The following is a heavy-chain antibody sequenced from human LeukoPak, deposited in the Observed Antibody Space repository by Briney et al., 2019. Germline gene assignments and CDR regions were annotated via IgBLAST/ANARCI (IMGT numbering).Heavy chain of an antibody. CDR3: ARDPGVVAFHYFDY. D-gene: IGHD3-3*01. CDR1: GFTFSSYS. Sequence: GGSLRLSCAASGFTFSSYSMNWVRQAPGKGLEWVSSISSSSYIYYADSVKGRFTISRDNSKNTLYLQMNSLRAEDTALYYCARDPGVVAFHYFDYWGQGTLVTVSS. CDR2: ISSSSYI. J-gene: IGHJ4*02. V-gene: IGHV3-21*04.